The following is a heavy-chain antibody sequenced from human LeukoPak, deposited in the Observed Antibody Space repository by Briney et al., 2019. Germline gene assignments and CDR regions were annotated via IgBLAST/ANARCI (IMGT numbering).Heavy chain of an antibody. CDR2: IWHDGDNK. V-gene: IGHV3-33*01. D-gene: IGHD2-21*01. CDR3: ARPGCGGNCYYRMDV. Sequence: GGSLRLSCAASGFTFSTHGMHWVRQAPGKGLEWVALIWHDGDNKYYTDSVKGRFTISRDNSKNTVYLQMNSLRADDTAVYYCARPGCGGNCYYRMDVWGKGTTVTVSS. J-gene: IGHJ6*04. CDR1: GFTFSTHG.